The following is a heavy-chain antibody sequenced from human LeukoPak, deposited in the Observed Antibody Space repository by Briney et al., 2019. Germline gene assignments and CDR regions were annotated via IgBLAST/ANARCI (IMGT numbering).Heavy chain of an antibody. CDR3: ARQVAAAARSFDY. J-gene: IGHJ4*02. Sequence: GESLKISCRGSGYSFPSYWIGWVRQMPGRGLEWMGIIYPGDSDTKYSPSFQGQVTISADRSISTTYLQWSSLKASDTAMYYCARQVAAAARSFDYWAREPWSPSPQ. CDR1: GYSFPSYW. CDR2: IYPGDSDT. D-gene: IGHD2-15*01. V-gene: IGHV5-51*01.